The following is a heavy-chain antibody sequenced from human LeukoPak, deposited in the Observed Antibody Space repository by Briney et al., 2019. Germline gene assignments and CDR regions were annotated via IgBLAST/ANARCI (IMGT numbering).Heavy chain of an antibody. V-gene: IGHV3-23*01. D-gene: IGHD3-10*01. Sequence: GGSLRLSCAASGFTFSSYAMSWVRQAPGKGLEWVSAISGSGGSTYYADSVKGRFTISRDNSRNTLYLQMNSLRAEDTAVYYCAKTHYGSGSYSYPFDYWGQGALVTVSS. CDR2: ISGSGGST. CDR3: AKTHYGSGSYSYPFDY. J-gene: IGHJ4*02. CDR1: GFTFSSYA.